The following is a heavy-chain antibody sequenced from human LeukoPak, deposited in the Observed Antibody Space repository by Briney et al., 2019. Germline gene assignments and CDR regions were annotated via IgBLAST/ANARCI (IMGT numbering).Heavy chain of an antibody. CDR3: ARDGYHFDSSGFYSLDY. CDR2: IKHDGSAA. Sequence: PGGSLRLSCAASGFISSGYWMTWVRQTPGKGLEWVAIIKHDGSAANYMDSVRGRFTVSRDNAKNSLYLQMNSLRADDTAVYYCARDGYHFDSSGFYSLDYWGQGTLVTVSS. CDR1: GFISSGYW. V-gene: IGHV3-7*01. D-gene: IGHD3-22*01. J-gene: IGHJ4*02.